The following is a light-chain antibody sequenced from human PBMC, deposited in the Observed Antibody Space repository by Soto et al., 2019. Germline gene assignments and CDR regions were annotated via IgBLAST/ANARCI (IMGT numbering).Light chain of an antibody. J-gene: IGKJ4*01. CDR3: QQRSSWPLT. CDR1: QTVSSNY. V-gene: IGKV3D-20*02. Sequence: EIILTQSPDTLSLSPGERATLSCRASQTVSSNYLAWCQQRPGQAPRLLIYGASTRAAGIPDRFSGSGSGTDFTLTISSLEPEDFAVYYCQQRSSWPLTFGGGTKVDIK. CDR2: GAS.